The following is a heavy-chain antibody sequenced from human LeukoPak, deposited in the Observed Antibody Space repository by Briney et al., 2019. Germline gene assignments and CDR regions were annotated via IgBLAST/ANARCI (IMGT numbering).Heavy chain of an antibody. CDR3: AREKRDYYDSSGYYLSWFDP. CDR1: GYSISSGYY. J-gene: IGHJ5*02. Sequence: SETLSLTCTVSGYSISSGYYWGWIRPPPGKGLEWIGSIYHSGSTYYNPSLKSRVTISVGTSKNQFSLKLSSVTAADTAVYYCAREKRDYYDSSGYYLSWFDPWGQGTLVTVSS. V-gene: IGHV4-38-2*02. CDR2: IYHSGST. D-gene: IGHD3-22*01.